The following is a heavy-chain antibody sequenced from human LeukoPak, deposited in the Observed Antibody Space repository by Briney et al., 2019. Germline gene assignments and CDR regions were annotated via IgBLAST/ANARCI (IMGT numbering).Heavy chain of an antibody. Sequence: SSETLSLTCAVYGGSFSGYYWSRIRQPPGKGLEWIGEINHSGSTNYNPSLKSRVTISVDTSKNQFSLKLSSVTAADTAVYYCARLRYCSSTSCLRTFDPWGQGTLVTVSS. V-gene: IGHV4-34*01. CDR1: GGSFSGYY. CDR3: ARLRYCSSTSCLRTFDP. D-gene: IGHD2-2*01. J-gene: IGHJ5*02. CDR2: INHSGST.